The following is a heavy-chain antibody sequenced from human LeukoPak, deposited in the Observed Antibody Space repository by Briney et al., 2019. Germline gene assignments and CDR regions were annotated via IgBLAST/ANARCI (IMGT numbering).Heavy chain of an antibody. D-gene: IGHD1-1*01. CDR1: GFIFSDYA. J-gene: IGHJ6*03. Sequence: TGGSLRLSCGASGFIFSDYAMSWIRQAPGKGLEWVSSISSSSSYIYYADSVKGRFTISRDNAKNSLYLQMNSLRAEDTAVYYCARDTQRAYYYYMDVWGKGTTVTVSS. CDR2: ISSSSSYI. CDR3: ARDTQRAYYYYMDV. V-gene: IGHV3-21*01.